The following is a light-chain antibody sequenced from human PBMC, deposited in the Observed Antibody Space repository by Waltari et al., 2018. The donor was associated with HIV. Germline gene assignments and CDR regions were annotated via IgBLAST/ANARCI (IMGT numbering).Light chain of an antibody. CDR2: RND. V-gene: IGLV1-47*01. Sequence: QSVLIQPPSPSGTPAQSVTISCSGSNSNIGRNSVYWYQQLPGTAPKLLIYRNDQRPSGVPDRCSGSKSGTSASLAISGLRSEDEADYYGAAWDDSLSGPVFGGGTKVTVL. CDR1: NSNIGRNS. CDR3: AAWDDSLSGPV. J-gene: IGLJ2*01.